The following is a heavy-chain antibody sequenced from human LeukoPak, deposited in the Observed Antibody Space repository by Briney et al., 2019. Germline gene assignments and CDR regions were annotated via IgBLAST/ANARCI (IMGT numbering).Heavy chain of an antibody. D-gene: IGHD2-2*01. Sequence: AGGSLRLSCVASGXTFSRYWMTWVRQAPGKGLEWVANINQDGGEKYYLDSVKGRFTISRDNAKNSLYLQLNSLRAEDTAVYYCARDNCSTSTCYPYYYYGMDVWGQGTTVTVSS. J-gene: IGHJ6*02. CDR2: INQDGGEK. CDR1: GXTFSRYW. V-gene: IGHV3-7*04. CDR3: ARDNCSTSTCYPYYYYGMDV.